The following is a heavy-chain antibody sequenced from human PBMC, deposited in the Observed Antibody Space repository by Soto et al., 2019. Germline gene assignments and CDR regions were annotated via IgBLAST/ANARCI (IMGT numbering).Heavy chain of an antibody. D-gene: IGHD3-22*01. CDR1: GGTFSSYA. CDR2: IIPMFGPP. J-gene: IGHJ4*02. CDR3: ARGPPRNYFDSPLDY. V-gene: IGHV1-69*13. Sequence: SVKVSCKASGGTFSSYAFSWVRQAPGQGLEWMGGIIPMFGPPQYAQKFQGRVTIIADESTSTAYMELSSLRSEDTAVYFCARGPPRNYFDSPLDYWGQGTRVTVSS.